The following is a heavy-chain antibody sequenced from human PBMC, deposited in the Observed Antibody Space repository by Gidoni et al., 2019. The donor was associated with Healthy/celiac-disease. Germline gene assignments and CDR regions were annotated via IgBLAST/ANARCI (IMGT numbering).Heavy chain of an antibody. CDR2: IYYSGST. D-gene: IGHD2-15*01. Sequence: QVQLQESGPGLVKPSETLSLTCTVSGGSVSSGSYYWSWIRQPPGKGLEWIGYIYYSGSTNYNPSLKSRVTISVDTSKNQFSLKLSSVTAADTAVYYCARDRCSGGSCRNWFDPWGQGTLVTVSS. V-gene: IGHV4-61*01. J-gene: IGHJ5*02. CDR3: ARDRCSGGSCRNWFDP. CDR1: GGSVSSGSYY.